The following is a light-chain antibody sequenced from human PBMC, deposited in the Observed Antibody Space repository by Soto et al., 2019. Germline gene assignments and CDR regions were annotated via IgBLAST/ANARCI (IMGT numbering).Light chain of an antibody. J-gene: IGLJ1*01. CDR1: ISDVGSSGP. CDR3: CSYVGARTYV. CDR2: EGS. V-gene: IGLV2-23*01. Sequence: QSVLTQPASVLGSPGQSITISCSGSISDVGSSGPVSWYQHHPGQVPKLIIYEGSRRPSGVSSRFSGSKTGNTASLTITGLQAEDEANYYCCSYVGARTYVFGTGAKLTVL.